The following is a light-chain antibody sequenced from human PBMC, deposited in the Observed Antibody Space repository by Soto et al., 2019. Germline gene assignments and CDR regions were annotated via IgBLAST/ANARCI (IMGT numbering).Light chain of an antibody. J-gene: IGKJ4*01. CDR1: QSLLHSDGYNY. CDR3: MQALQTPT. CDR2: LAS. V-gene: IGKV2-28*01. Sequence: EIVMTQSPLSLPVTPGEPASISCRSSQSLLHSDGYNYLAWYLQKPGHSPQLLIDLASSRASAVPDRFSGSGSGTDFTLKISRVDAEDVGVYYCMQALQTPTFGGGTKVAI.